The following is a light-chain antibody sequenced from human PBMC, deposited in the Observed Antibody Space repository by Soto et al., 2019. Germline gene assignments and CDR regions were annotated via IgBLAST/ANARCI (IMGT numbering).Light chain of an antibody. Sequence: QSALTQPASVSGSPGQSITISCTGTSSDVGGYNYVSWYQQHPGKAPKLMIYEVSYRPSGVSNRSSGSKSGNTASLTITGLQAEDEADYYCSSYTSSSTLDYVFGTGTKVTVL. CDR2: EVS. CDR1: SSDVGGYNY. CDR3: SSYTSSSTLDYV. J-gene: IGLJ1*01. V-gene: IGLV2-14*01.